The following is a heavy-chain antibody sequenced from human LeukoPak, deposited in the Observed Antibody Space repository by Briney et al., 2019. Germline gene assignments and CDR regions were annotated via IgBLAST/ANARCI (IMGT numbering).Heavy chain of an antibody. Sequence: GGSLRLSCAASGFTFSSYEMNWVRQAPGKGLERVSYISSSGSTIYYADSVKGRFTISRDNAKNSLYLQMNSLRAENTAVYYCAELGITMIGGVWGKGTTVTISS. D-gene: IGHD3-10*02. CDR1: GFTFSSYE. J-gene: IGHJ6*04. CDR3: AELGITMIGGV. V-gene: IGHV3-48*03. CDR2: ISSSGSTI.